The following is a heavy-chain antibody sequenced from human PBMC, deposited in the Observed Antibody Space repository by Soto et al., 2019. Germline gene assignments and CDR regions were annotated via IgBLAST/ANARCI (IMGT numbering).Heavy chain of an antibody. CDR2: ISYDGSNK. CDR1: GFTFSSYA. J-gene: IGHJ4*02. D-gene: IGHD3-16*01. CDR3: ARVTLFTFGGVAFDF. Sequence: QVQLVESGGGVVQPGRSLRLSCAASGFTFSSYAMHWVRQAPGKGLEWVAVISYDGSNKYYADSVKGRFTISRDNSRNTLYLQMNSLRAEDTAVYYCARVTLFTFGGVAFDFWGQGTLVTVSS. V-gene: IGHV3-30-3*01.